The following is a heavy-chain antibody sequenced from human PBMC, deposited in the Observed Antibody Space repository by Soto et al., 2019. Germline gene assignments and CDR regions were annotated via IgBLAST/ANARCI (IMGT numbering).Heavy chain of an antibody. CDR1: GGTFSSYA. CDR3: ARGRYCSGGSCYQYYFDD. D-gene: IGHD2-15*01. CDR2: IIPIFGTA. Sequence: ASVKVSCKASGGTFSSYAISWVRQAPGQGLEWMGGIIPIFGTANYAQKFQGRVTITADESISTAYMELSSLRPEDTAVYYCARGRYCSGGSCYQYYFDDWGQGTLVTVSS. V-gene: IGHV1-69*13. J-gene: IGHJ4*02.